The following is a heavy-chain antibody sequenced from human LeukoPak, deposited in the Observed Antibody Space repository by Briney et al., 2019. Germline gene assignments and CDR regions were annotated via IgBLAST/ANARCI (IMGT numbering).Heavy chain of an antibody. D-gene: IGHD6-6*01. V-gene: IGHV3-9*01. CDR3: AKDMMVAARLAGAFDI. Sequence: SLRLSCAVSGFTFDDYAMHWVRQAPEKGLEWVSGMSWNSGSIGYAASVKGRFTISRDNAKNSLYLQMNSLRAEDTGVYYCAKDMMVAARLAGAFDIWGQGTMVTVSS. CDR2: MSWNSGSI. CDR1: GFTFDDYA. J-gene: IGHJ3*02.